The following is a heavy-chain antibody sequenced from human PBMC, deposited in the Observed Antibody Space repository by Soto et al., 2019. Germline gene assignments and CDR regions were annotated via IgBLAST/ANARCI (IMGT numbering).Heavy chain of an antibody. CDR3: ARGGSGYVWFNEF. V-gene: IGHV1-69*13. D-gene: IGHD3-22*01. J-gene: IGHJ4*02. CDR1: GGLFSSYA. CDR2: IIPVFSTA. Sequence: RASVKVSCKASGGLFSSYAISWVRQAPGQGLEWMGGIIPVFSTAYYAQKFQGRVTITADESTNTAYMGLRSLRSEDTAMYYCARGGSGYVWFNEFWGQGSLVTVSS.